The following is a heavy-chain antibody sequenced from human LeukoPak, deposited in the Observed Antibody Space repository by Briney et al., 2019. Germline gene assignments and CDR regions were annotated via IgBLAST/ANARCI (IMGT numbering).Heavy chain of an antibody. V-gene: IGHV4-30-4*01. CDR1: GGFISSGDYY. D-gene: IGHD2-15*01. CDR3: ARAVVVAATRWFDP. J-gene: IGHJ5*02. CDR2: IYYSGST. Sequence: PSETLSLTCTVSGGFISSGDYYWSWIRQPPGKGLEWIGYIYYSGSTYYNPSLKSRVTISVDTSKNQFSLKLSSVTAADTAVYYCARAVVVAATRWFDPWGQGTLVTVSS.